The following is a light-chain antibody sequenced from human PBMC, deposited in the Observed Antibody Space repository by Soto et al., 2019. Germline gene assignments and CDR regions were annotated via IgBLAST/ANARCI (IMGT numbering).Light chain of an antibody. V-gene: IGKV3-11*01. Sequence: ESVLTQYPATLSLSPGERATLSCRASQSVSSYLAWYQQKPDQAPRLLIYDASNRATGVPARFSGSGSGTDFTLTISNLEPEDFAVYYCLQRSDWPRTFGQGTKVEIK. CDR1: QSVSSY. J-gene: IGKJ1*01. CDR2: DAS. CDR3: LQRSDWPRT.